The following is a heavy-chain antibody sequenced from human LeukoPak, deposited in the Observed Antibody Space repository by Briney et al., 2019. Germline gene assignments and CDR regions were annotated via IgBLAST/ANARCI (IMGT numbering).Heavy chain of an antibody. CDR2: LYYSGST. J-gene: IGHJ4*02. CDR3: ARTYFYDSSGPYY. CDR1: GGSISSSSYY. Sequence: SETLSLTCSASGGSISSSSYYWGWIRQPPGKGLEWIGSLYYSGSTLYNPSLKTRVTISVDTSKNQISLKLSSVTVADTAVYYCARTYFYDSSGPYYWGQGTLVTVSS. D-gene: IGHD3-22*01. V-gene: IGHV4-39*07.